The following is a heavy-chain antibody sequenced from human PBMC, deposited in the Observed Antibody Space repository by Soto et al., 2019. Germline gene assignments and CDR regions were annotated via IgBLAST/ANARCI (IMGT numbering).Heavy chain of an antibody. CDR2: IISIFGTA. J-gene: IGHJ4*02. D-gene: IGHD6-13*01. Sequence: GASVKVSCKASGGTFSSYAISWVRQAPGQGLEWMGGIISIFGTANYAQKFQGRVTITADESTSTAYMELSSLRSEDTAVYYCARDARPTSSSWDNFDYWGQGTLVTVSS. CDR1: GGTFSSYA. V-gene: IGHV1-69*13. CDR3: ARDARPTSSSWDNFDY.